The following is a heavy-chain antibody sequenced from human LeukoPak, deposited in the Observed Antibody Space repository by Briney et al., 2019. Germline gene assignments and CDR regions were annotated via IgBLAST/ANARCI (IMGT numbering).Heavy chain of an antibody. CDR2: ISSSSSTI. V-gene: IGHV3-48*04. CDR1: GFTFSSYS. CDR3: ARDWYCSGGSCYRGRFDY. J-gene: IGHJ4*02. D-gene: IGHD2-15*01. Sequence: PGGSLRLSCAASGFTFSSYSMNWVRQAPGKGLEWVPYISSSSSTIYYADSVKGRFTISRDNAKNSLYLQMNSLRAEGTAVYYCARDWYCSGGSCYRGRFDYWGQGTLVTVSS.